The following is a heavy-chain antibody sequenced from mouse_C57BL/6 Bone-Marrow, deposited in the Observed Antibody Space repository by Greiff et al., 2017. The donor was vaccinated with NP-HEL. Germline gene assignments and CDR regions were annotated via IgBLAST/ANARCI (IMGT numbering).Heavy chain of an antibody. V-gene: IGHV5-17*01. D-gene: IGHD2-4*01. CDR3: ARPVIYYDYDDALDY. CDR2: ISSGSSTI. J-gene: IGHJ4*01. CDR1: GFTFSDYG. Sequence: VQLKESGGGLVKPGGSLKLSCAASGFTFSDYGMHWVRQAPEKGLEWVAYISSGSSTIYYADTVKGRFTISRDNAKNTLFLQMTSLRSEDTAMYYCARPVIYYDYDDALDYWGQGTSVTVSS.